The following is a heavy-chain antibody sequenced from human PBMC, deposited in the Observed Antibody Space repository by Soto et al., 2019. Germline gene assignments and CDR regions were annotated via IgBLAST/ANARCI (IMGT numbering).Heavy chain of an antibody. D-gene: IGHD3-22*01. CDR1: GGSISSGDYS. J-gene: IGHJ4*02. V-gene: IGHV4-30-2*01. CDR2: IYYGGRT. Sequence: QLQLQESGSGLVKPSQTLSLTCAVSGGSISSGDYSWNWIRQPPGKVLEWIGYIYYGGRTYYNPSLQSRVTMSVVRSRNQFSLKPNSVTAADTAVYYCARVRREYDNSGPVDYWGQGTLVTVSS. CDR3: ARVRREYDNSGPVDY.